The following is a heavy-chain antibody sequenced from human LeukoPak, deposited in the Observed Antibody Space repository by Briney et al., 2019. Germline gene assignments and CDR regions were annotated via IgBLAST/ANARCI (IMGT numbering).Heavy chain of an antibody. J-gene: IGHJ4*02. Sequence: ASVKVSCKASGYTFTGYYMHWVRQAPGQGLEWMGWINPNSGGTNYAQKFQGRVTMTRDTSISTAYMELSRLRSDDTAVYYCARDADIVVVPAANGVDYWGQGTLVTVSS. CDR1: GYTFTGYY. V-gene: IGHV1-2*02. CDR3: ARDADIVVVPAANGVDY. D-gene: IGHD2-2*01. CDR2: INPNSGGT.